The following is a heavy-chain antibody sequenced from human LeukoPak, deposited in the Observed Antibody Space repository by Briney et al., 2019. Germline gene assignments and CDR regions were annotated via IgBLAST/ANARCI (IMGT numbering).Heavy chain of an antibody. D-gene: IGHD3-22*01. CDR3: ARYPGYYYDSSGYSPIFDY. CDR1: GYTFTSYD. V-gene: IGHV1-18*01. Sequence: ASVKVSCKASGYTFTSYDINWVRQATGQGLEWMGWMNPNSGNTNYAQKLQGRVTMTTDTSTSTAYMELRSLRSDDTAVYYCARYPGYYYDSSGYSPIFDYWGQGTLVTVSS. CDR2: MNPNSGNT. J-gene: IGHJ4*02.